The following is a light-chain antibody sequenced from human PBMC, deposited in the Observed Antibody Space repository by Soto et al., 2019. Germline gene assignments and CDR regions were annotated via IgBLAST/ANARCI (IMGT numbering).Light chain of an antibody. CDR2: DAS. J-gene: IGKJ2*01. CDR1: QSISYW. Sequence: DIPMTQSPSTLSASVGDRVTITCRASQSISYWLAWYQQKPGKAPKLLIYDASSLESGLPSRFSGSGSGTEFTLTISSLQPDDSATYYCQRYDYFTTFGQGTKLEIK. CDR3: QRYDYFTT. V-gene: IGKV1-5*01.